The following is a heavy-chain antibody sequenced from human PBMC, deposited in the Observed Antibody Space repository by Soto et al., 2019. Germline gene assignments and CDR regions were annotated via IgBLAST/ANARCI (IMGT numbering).Heavy chain of an antibody. Sequence: SVKVSCKASGFTFTSSAVQWVRQARGQRLEWIGWIVVGSGNTNYAQKFQERVTITRDMSTSIAYMELSSLRSEDTAVYYCAAVARKRFSPVDFDYWGQGTLVTVSS. CDR2: IVVGSGNT. J-gene: IGHJ4*02. CDR1: GFTFTSSA. CDR3: AAVARKRFSPVDFDY. D-gene: IGHD3-16*01. V-gene: IGHV1-58*01.